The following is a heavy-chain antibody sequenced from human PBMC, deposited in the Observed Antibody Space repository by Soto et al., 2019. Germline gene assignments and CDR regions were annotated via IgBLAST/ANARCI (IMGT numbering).Heavy chain of an antibody. V-gene: IGHV3-30-3*01. CDR2: ISPDGGNQ. J-gene: IGHJ1*01. CDR3: ARENSRIAPRLFQH. CDR1: GFIFSYYA. Sequence: GGSLRLSCVASGFIFSYYAMHWARQAPGKGLVWVALISPDGGNQYYSESAKGRFTISRDNSKNTLYLQMNDLRPDDTALYYCARENSRIAPRLFQHWGHGSLVTVS. D-gene: IGHD6-6*01.